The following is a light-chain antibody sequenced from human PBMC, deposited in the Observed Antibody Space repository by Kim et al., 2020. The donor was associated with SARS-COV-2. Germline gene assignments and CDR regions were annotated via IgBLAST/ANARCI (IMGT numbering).Light chain of an antibody. CDR2: EGN. CDR1: SIGGYNR. CDR3: CSYAGSPYV. J-gene: IGLJ1*01. V-gene: IGLV2-23*01. Sequence: QSALTQPASVSGSPGQSITISCTGSSIGGYNRVSWYQQHPGKAPKLMIYEGNKGPSGASNRFSGSNSGNTASLTISGLQAEDEADYYCCSYAGSPYVFGTGTKVTVL.